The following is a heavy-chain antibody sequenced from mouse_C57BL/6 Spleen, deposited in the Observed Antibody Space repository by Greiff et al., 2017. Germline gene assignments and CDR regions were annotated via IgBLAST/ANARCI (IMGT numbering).Heavy chain of an antibody. Sequence: EVQLVESGGGLVKPGGSLKLSCAASGFTFSDYGMHWVRQAPEKGLEWVAYISSGSSTIYYADKVKGRFTISRDNAKNSLFLQMTSLRSEDTAVYYCEGSYAMDYWGQGTTVTVSS. CDR1: GFTFSDYG. CDR2: ISSGSSTI. CDR3: EGSYAMDY. J-gene: IGHJ4*01. V-gene: IGHV5-17*01.